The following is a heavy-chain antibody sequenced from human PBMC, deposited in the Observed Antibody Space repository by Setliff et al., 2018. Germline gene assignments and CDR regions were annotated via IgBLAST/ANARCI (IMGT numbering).Heavy chain of an antibody. Sequence: ETLSLTCAVSGYFISSGYYWGWIRQPPGKGLEWIGSIYHSGSTYYNPSLKSRVTISVDTSKKQFSLKLSSVTAADTAVHYCARRHCSGGSCYSLNYFDYWGQGTLVTVSS. CDR3: ARRHCSGGSCYSLNYFDY. D-gene: IGHD2-15*01. V-gene: IGHV4-38-2*01. J-gene: IGHJ4*02. CDR2: IYHSGST. CDR1: GYFISSGYY.